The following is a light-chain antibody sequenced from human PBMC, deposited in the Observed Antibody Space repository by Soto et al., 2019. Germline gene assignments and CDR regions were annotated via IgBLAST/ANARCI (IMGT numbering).Light chain of an antibody. Sequence: DIVMTQSPDSLAVSLGERATINCKSSQSVLCSSNNKNYLAWYQQKPGQPPKLLIYWASTRESGVPDRFSGSGSGTDFTLTISSLQAEDVAVYYCQQYYSTSPTFGQGTRLEIK. V-gene: IGKV4-1*01. CDR1: QSVLCSSNNKNY. CDR3: QQYYSTSPT. CDR2: WAS. J-gene: IGKJ5*01.